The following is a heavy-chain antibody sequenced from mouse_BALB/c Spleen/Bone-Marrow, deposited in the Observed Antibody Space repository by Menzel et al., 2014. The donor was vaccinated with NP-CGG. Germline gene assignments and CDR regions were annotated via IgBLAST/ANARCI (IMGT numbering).Heavy chain of an antibody. CDR3: ARWEYYAMDY. CDR1: GFNIKDTY. CDR2: IDPANGNT. V-gene: IGHV14-3*02. J-gene: IGHJ4*01. Sequence: EVQLVESGAELVKPGASVKLSCTASGFNIKDTYMHWVKQRPEQGLEWIGRIDPANGNTKYDPKFQGKATITADTPSNTAYLQLSSLTSEDTAVYYCARWEYYAMDYWGQRTSVTVSS. D-gene: IGHD4-1*01.